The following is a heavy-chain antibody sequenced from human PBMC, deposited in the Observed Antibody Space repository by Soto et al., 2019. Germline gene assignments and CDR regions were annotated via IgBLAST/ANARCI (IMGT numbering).Heavy chain of an antibody. V-gene: IGHV3-30-3*01. CDR3: ARGDPGFGSLGYYYYAMDV. D-gene: IGHD3-10*01. J-gene: IGHJ6*02. CDR1: GFTFSNFA. CDR2: ISYDGTKT. Sequence: QVQLVESGGGVVQPGRSLRLSCAASGFTFSNFAIHWVRQAPGKGLEWVAIISYDGTKTYYADSVKGRFTISRDNSRNTLYLQMNSLRAEDTAVYYCARGDPGFGSLGYYYYAMDVWGQGTTVTVSS.